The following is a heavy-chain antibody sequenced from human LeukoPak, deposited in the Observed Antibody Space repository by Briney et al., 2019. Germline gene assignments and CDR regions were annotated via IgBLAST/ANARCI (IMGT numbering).Heavy chain of an antibody. D-gene: IGHD3-10*01. V-gene: IGHV3-11*01. CDR2: ISSSGSTI. Sequence: GGSLRLSCAASGFTFSDYYMSWIRQAPGKGLEWVSYISSSGSTIYQADSVKGRFTISRDNAENSLYLQMNSLRAEDTAVYYCARDRYGSGSYYNWYFDLWGRGTLVTVSS. J-gene: IGHJ2*01. CDR1: GFTFSDYY. CDR3: ARDRYGSGSYYNWYFDL.